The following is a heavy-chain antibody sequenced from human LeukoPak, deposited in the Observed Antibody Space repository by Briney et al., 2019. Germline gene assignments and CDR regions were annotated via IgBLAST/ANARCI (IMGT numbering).Heavy chain of an antibody. J-gene: IGHJ4*02. CDR1: GYTFNSYD. D-gene: IGHD6-13*01. V-gene: IGHV1-3*01. Sequence: ASVKVSCKTSGYTFNSYDIHWLRQAPGQRLKWMGWINAGNGDTKYSQKFQGKVTITRDTSASTDYMELSSLRSEDTAVYYCARAQLGSNRPGDYWGQGTLVTVSS. CDR2: INAGNGDT. CDR3: ARAQLGSNRPGDY.